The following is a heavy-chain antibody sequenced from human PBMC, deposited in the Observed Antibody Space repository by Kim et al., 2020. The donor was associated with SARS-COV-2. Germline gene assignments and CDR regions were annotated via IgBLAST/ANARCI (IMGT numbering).Heavy chain of an antibody. V-gene: IGHV4-59*13. Sequence: SETLSLTCTVSGGSISSYYWSWIRQPPGKGLEWIGYIYYSGSTNYNPSLKSRVTISVDTSKNQFSLKLSSVTAADTAVYYCARVDSWFGDLIDYWGQGTLVTVSS. D-gene: IGHD3-10*01. CDR1: GGSISSYY. CDR3: ARVDSWFGDLIDY. CDR2: IYYSGST. J-gene: IGHJ4*02.